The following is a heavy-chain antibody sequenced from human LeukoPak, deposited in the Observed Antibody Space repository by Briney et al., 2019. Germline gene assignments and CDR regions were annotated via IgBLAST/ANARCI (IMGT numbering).Heavy chain of an antibody. CDR1: GFTFSSYA. CDR2: ISGSGGST. Sequence: GGSLRLSCAASGFTFSSYAMSWVRQAPGKGLEWVSAISGSGGSTYYADSVKGRFTISRDNAKNTLYLQMNGLSAEDTAVYYCARDHGVGATDIDYWGQGTLVTVSS. CDR3: ARDHGVGATDIDY. V-gene: IGHV3-23*01. D-gene: IGHD1-26*01. J-gene: IGHJ4*02.